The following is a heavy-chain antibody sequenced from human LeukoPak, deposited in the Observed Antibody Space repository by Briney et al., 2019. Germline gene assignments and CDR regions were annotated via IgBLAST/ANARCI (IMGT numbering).Heavy chain of an antibody. V-gene: IGHV3-30*07. J-gene: IGHJ4*02. CDR2: ISYDGSNK. Sequence: GGSLRLSCAASGFTFSSYAMHWVRQAPGKGLEWAAVISYDGSNKYYADSVKGRFTISRDNSKNTLYLQMNSLRAEDTAVYYCARDTEPYYFDYWGQGTLVTVSS. D-gene: IGHD1-14*01. CDR3: ARDTEPYYFDY. CDR1: GFTFSSYA.